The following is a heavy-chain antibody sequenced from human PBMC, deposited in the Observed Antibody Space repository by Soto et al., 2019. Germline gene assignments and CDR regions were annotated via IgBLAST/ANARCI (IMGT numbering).Heavy chain of an antibody. CDR3: ARDSDDYSNYHV. D-gene: IGHD4-4*01. V-gene: IGHV4-59*01. Sequence: QVQLQESGPGLVKPSETLSLTCTVSGGSISSYYWSWIRQPPGKGLEWIGYIYYSGSTNYNPSLKSRVTISVDTSKNQFSLKLSSVTAADTAVYYCARDSDDYSNYHVWGQGTTVTVFS. CDR1: GGSISSYY. J-gene: IGHJ6*02. CDR2: IYYSGST.